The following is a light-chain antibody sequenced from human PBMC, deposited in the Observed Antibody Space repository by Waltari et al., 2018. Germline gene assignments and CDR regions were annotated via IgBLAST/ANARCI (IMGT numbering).Light chain of an antibody. J-gene: IGKJ2*01. V-gene: IGKV1-39*01. CDR2: AAS. Sequence: DIQMTQSPSSLSASIGDRVTITCRASHSISIYLNWYQQNPGTAPKLLINAASNLQSRVPSRFSGSGAGTDFTLTISSLQPEDFATYYCQQSYSTPPYTFGQGTKVEIK. CDR3: QQSYSTPPYT. CDR1: HSISIY.